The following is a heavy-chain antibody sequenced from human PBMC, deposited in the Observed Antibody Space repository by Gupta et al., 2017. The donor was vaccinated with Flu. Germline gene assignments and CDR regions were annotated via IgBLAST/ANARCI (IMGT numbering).Heavy chain of an antibody. Sequence: SWIRQLPGKGLEWIGCIHYSGTIYYNPSLESRVLISEDMSKNQFSLKMSDVTAADTAVYYCARGGDASKSGYWGQGSRVTVSS. CDR2: IHYSGTI. V-gene: IGHV4-31*02. CDR3: ARGGDASKSGY. J-gene: IGHJ4*02. D-gene: IGHD2-21*01.